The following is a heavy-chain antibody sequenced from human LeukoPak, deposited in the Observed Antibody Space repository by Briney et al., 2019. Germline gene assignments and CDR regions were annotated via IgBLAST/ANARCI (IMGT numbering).Heavy chain of an antibody. CDR1: GFTLSSYW. CDR3: ARASGSSTIPTKY. CDR2: IKQEGNEK. V-gene: IGHV3-7*03. J-gene: IGHJ4*02. D-gene: IGHD3-9*01. Sequence: GGSLRLSCAACGFTLSSYWMSWVRQAPGGGLEWVANIKQEGNEKYYVDSVKGRFTISRDNAKNSLYLQMNSLRAEDTAVYYCARASGSSTIPTKYWGQGALVTVSS.